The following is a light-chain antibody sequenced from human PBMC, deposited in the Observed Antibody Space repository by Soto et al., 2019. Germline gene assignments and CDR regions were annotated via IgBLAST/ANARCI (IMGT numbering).Light chain of an antibody. CDR2: EVS. J-gene: IGLJ2*01. Sequence: QSVLTQPASVSGSPGQSITISCTGTSSDVGSYTLVSWYQQHPGKVPKLILYEVSKRPSGVPDRFSGSRSGNTASLTVSGLQAEDEADYYCSSFAGSPVVFGGGTKLTVL. CDR3: SSFAGSPVV. CDR1: SSDVGSYTL. V-gene: IGLV2-14*02.